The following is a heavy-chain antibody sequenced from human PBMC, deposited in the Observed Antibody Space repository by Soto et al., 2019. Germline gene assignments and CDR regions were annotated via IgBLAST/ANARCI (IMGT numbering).Heavy chain of an antibody. CDR2: ISSGSSTI. CDR1: GFRFSDYS. J-gene: IGHJ3*02. D-gene: IGHD2-8*02. CDR3: ARGGYCTGNRCFEAFDI. Sequence: QLVEFGGGLVQPGGSLRLSCAASGFRFSDYSMNWVRQAPGKGLEWVSYISSGSSTINYAHSVKGRFVISRDNAKNSLSLQMDSLRGEDTAVYYCARGGYCTGNRCFEAFDIWGQGTMVTVSS. V-gene: IGHV3-48*01.